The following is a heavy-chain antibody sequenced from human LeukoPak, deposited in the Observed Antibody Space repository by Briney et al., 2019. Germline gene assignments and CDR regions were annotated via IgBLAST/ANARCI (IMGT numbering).Heavy chain of an antibody. CDR1: GFTFSSYG. CDR3: AREYYYGSGGAGMDV. D-gene: IGHD3-10*01. CDR2: IWYDGSNK. J-gene: IGHJ6*04. V-gene: IGHV3-33*01. Sequence: GRSPRLSCAASGFTFSSYGMHWVRQAPGKGLEWVAVIWYDGSNKYYADSVKGRFTISRDNSKNTLYLQMNSLRAEDTAVYYCAREYYYGSGGAGMDVWGKGTTVTVSS.